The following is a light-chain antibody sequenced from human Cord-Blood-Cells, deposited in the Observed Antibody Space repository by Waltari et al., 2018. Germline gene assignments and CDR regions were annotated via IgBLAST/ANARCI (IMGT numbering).Light chain of an antibody. CDR2: AAS. CDR3: QQSYSTPLT. V-gene: IGKV1-39*01. J-gene: IGKJ4*01. Sequence: DIQMTQSPSSLSASVGDRVTITCRASQSISSYLNWYQQKPGKAPKLLIYAASSLQSGVPSRFSGSGSGTDFTRTISSLQPEDFATYYCQQSYSTPLTFCGGTKVEIK. CDR1: QSISSY.